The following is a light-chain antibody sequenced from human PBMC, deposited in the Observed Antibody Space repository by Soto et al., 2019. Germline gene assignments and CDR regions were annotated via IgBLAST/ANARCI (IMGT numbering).Light chain of an antibody. CDR1: QSILHSDGHTY. CDR3: MQLTQSIS. Sequence: DVVLNPTPLSSPVTLGQPASISCRSSQSILHSDGHTYLSWLQQRPDQSPRLLIYKISNRFSGVPDRFSGSGAGTDFTLKISRVEAEDVGIYYCMQLTQSISFGQGTRLDIK. J-gene: IGKJ5*01. CDR2: KIS. V-gene: IGKV2-24*01.